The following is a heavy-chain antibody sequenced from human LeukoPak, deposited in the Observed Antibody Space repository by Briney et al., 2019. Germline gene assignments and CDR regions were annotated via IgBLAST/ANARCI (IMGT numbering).Heavy chain of an antibody. CDR3: YCRGGSCYGSGY. CDR1: GFTFSSYG. J-gene: IGHJ4*02. Sequence: GGSLRLSCAASGFTFSSYGMSWVRQAPGKGLEWVAGISGSGGSTYYADSVKGRFTISRDNSKNTLYLQMNSLRAEDTAVYYCYCRGGSCYGSGYWGQGTLVTVSS. D-gene: IGHD2-15*01. CDR2: ISGSGGST. V-gene: IGHV3-23*01.